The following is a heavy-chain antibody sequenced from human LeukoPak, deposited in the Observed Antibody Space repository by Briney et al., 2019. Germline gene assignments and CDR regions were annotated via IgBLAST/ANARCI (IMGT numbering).Heavy chain of an antibody. CDR3: LATGWYVLGNDY. CDR2: ITSSGRTT. D-gene: IGHD6-19*01. V-gene: IGHV3-48*01. CDR1: GFAFSGYS. J-gene: IGHJ4*02. Sequence: PGGSLRLSCVGSGFAFSGYSMNWVRQAPGKGLEWVAYITSSGRTTYYTDSVKGRFTISRDNVRNSLYLQMNGLKVEDTAVYHCLATGWYVLGNDYWGQGTLVTVSS.